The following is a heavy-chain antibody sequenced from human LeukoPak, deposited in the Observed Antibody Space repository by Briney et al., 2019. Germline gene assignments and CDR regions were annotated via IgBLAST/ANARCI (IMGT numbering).Heavy chain of an antibody. D-gene: IGHD6-19*01. Sequence: SETLSLTCAVYGGSFSGYYWSWIRQPPGKGLEWIGEINHSGSTNYNPSLKSRVTISVDTSKNQFSLKLTSVTAADTAVYYCARGRREGSGWLGWFDPWGQGTLVTVSS. CDR2: INHSGST. CDR3: ARGRREGSGWLGWFDP. V-gene: IGHV4-34*01. J-gene: IGHJ5*02. CDR1: GGSFSGYY.